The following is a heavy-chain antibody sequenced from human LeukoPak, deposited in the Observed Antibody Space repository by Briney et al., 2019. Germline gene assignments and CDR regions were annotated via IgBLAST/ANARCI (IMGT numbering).Heavy chain of an antibody. CDR3: ARDFGTTGWHTFDY. D-gene: IGHD6-19*01. Sequence: SQTLSLTCVVSGDSVSSKSGAWNWIRQSPSRGHEWLGRTYYRSKWYNDYAESMEGRMTISQDTSKNQYSLHLNSVTPDDTAVYYCARDFGTTGWHTFDYWGQGILVTVSS. CDR2: TYYRSKWYN. CDR1: GDSVSSKSGA. V-gene: IGHV6-1*01. J-gene: IGHJ4*02.